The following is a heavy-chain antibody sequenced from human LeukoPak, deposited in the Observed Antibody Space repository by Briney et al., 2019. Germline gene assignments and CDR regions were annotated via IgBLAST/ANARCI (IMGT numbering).Heavy chain of an antibody. CDR2: ISYDGGDK. CDR3: ARDRPNSYQPGGY. D-gene: IGHD2-2*01. V-gene: IGHV3-30*04. Sequence: GRSLRLSCAASGFAFTTYAMHRVRQAPGKGLEWVAFISYDGGDKYYAESVKGRFTISRDNSKNTLYLQMNSLRADDTAVYYCARDRPNSYQPGGYWGQGTLVTVSS. CDR1: GFAFTTYA. J-gene: IGHJ4*02.